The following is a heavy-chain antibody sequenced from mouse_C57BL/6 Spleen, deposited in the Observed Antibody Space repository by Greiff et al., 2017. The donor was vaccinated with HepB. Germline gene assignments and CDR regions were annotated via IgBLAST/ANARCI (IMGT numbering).Heavy chain of an antibody. CDR2: IYPGDGDT. D-gene: IGHD2-3*01. J-gene: IGHJ1*03. CDR1: GYAFSSSW. Sequence: QVQLQQSGPELVKPGASVKISCKASGYAFSSSWMNWVKQRPGKGLEWIGRIYPGDGDTNYNGKFKGKATLTADKSSSTAYMQLSSLTSEDSAVYFCTSDGARYFDVWGTGTTVTVSS. V-gene: IGHV1-82*01. CDR3: TSDGARYFDV.